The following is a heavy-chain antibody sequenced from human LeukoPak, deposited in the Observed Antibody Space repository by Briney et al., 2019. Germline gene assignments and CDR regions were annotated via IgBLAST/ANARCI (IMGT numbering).Heavy chain of an antibody. CDR1: GFTFSSYS. V-gene: IGHV3-48*01. CDR3: ARDGHYYGSGSYYRLGFDY. D-gene: IGHD3-10*01. J-gene: IGHJ4*02. Sequence: PGGSLRLSCAASGFTFSSYSMNWVRQAPGKGLEWVSYISSSSSTIYYADSVKGRFSISRDNAKNSPYLQMNSLRAEDTAVYYCARDGHYYGSGSYYRLGFDYWGQGTLVTVSS. CDR2: ISSSSSTI.